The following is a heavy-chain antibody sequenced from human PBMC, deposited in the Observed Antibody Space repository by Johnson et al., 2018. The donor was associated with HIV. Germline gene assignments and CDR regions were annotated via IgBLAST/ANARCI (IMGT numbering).Heavy chain of an antibody. D-gene: IGHD1-7*01. V-gene: IGHV3-66*01. Sequence: VQLVESGGGLVQPGGSLRLSCAASAFTVSSNYMSWVRQAPGKALEWVSVIYSGDGTYYADSVKGRFTISRDNSKNTLYLQMDSLRAEDTAVYYCARAGTTDGSGDAFDIWGQGTMVTVSS. CDR1: AFTVSSNY. J-gene: IGHJ3*02. CDR2: IYSGDGT. CDR3: ARAGTTDGSGDAFDI.